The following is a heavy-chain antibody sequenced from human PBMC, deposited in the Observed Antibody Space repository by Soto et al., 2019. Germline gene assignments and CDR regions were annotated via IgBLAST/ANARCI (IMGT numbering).Heavy chain of an antibody. CDR2: IIPLFGTA. V-gene: IGHV1-69*01. CDR1: GGTFSTYD. D-gene: IGHD5-12*01. Sequence: QVQLVQSGAEVKKPGSSVKVSCKASGGTFSTYDICWVRQAPGQGLEWMGGIIPLFGTANYAQKFQGRATNSADESTRTAYMELRRLRSEDTAVYYCAINEGTDGYKFAYWGQGTLVTVSS. CDR3: AINEGTDGYKFAY. J-gene: IGHJ4*02.